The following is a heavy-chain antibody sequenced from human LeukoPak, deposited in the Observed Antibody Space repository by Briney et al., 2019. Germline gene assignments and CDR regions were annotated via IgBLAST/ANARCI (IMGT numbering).Heavy chain of an antibody. CDR2: ISSSGSTI. CDR1: GFTFSSYE. CDR3: AKGRWGLTINNFDL. Sequence: GGSLRLSCAASGFTFSSYEMNWVHQAPGKGLEWVSYISSSGSTIYYADSVKGRFTISRDSSKNTLYLQMNSLGGEDTALYYCAKGRWGLTINNFDLWGQGTMVTVSS. D-gene: IGHD3/OR15-3a*01. J-gene: IGHJ3*01. V-gene: IGHV3-48*03.